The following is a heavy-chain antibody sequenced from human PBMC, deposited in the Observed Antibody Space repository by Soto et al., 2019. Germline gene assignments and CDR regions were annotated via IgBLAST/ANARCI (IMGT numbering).Heavy chain of an antibody. CDR2: IYYSGST. CDR3: ARDRYYDSSGYYFDY. Sequence: SETLSLTCTVSGGSVSSGSYYWSWIRQPPGKGLEWIGYIYYSGSTKYNPSLKSRVTISVDTSKNQISLKLSSVAAADTAVYYCARDRYYDSSGYYFDYWGQGTLVTVSS. CDR1: GGSVSSGSYY. D-gene: IGHD3-22*01. V-gene: IGHV4-61*01. J-gene: IGHJ4*02.